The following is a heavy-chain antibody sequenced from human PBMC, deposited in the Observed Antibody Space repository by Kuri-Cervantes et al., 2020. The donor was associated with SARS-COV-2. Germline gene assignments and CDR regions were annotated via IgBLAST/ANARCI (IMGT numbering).Heavy chain of an antibody. D-gene: IGHD3-22*01. V-gene: IGHV4-61*01. Sequence: SETLSLTCTVSGGSIRGGQYYWSWVRQPPGKGLEWIGYISYIGSTYYNPSLKSRVTISVDTSKNQFSLKLSSVTAADTAVYYCARGLYYYDSSGYLMGYAFDIWGQGTMVTVSS. J-gene: IGHJ3*02. CDR2: ISYIGST. CDR1: GGSIRGGQYY. CDR3: ARGLYYYDSSGYLMGYAFDI.